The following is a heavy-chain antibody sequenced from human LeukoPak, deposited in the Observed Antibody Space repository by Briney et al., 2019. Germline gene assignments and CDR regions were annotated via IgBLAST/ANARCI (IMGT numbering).Heavy chain of an antibody. J-gene: IGHJ4*02. CDR1: GFTFSSYA. CDR2: ISGSGGST. Sequence: PGGSLRLSCAASGFTFSSYAMSWVRQAPGKGLEWVSAISGSGGSTYYADSVKGRFTISRDNSKNTLYLQMNSLRAEDTAVYYCAKDTYIAVAGPLDYWGQGTLVTVSS. CDR3: AKDTYIAVAGPLDY. D-gene: IGHD6-19*01. V-gene: IGHV3-23*01.